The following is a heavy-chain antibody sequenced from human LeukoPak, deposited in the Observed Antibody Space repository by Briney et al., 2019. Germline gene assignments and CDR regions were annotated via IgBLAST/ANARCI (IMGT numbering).Heavy chain of an antibody. D-gene: IGHD6-13*01. CDR3: ARVGGSSWYYYYYYYMDV. CDR2: IYSCGST. CDR1: GFTVSSNY. V-gene: IGHV3-53*05. J-gene: IGHJ6*03. Sequence: GGSLRLSCAASGFTVSSNYMSWVRQAPGKGLEWVSVIYSCGSTYYADSVKGRLTISRDNSKNTLYLQMNSLRAEDTAVYYCARVGGSSWYYYYYYYMDVWGKGTTVTISS.